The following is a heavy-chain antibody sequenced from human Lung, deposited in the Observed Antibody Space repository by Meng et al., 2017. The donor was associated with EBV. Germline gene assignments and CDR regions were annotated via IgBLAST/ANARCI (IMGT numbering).Heavy chain of an antibody. CDR3: ARLVITMILGTPIWSFDL. D-gene: IGHD3-22*01. CDR2: IQTSGNT. Sequence: QDQLQEPGPRLVKPSGTPSLTCTVSGGSFNNYSWSLIRQPAGKGLEWIGHIQTSGNTNYNPSLKSRITMSMDTSKNHFPLNLSSVTAADTAVYYCARLVITMILGTPIWSFDLWGRGTLVTVSS. V-gene: IGHV4-4*07. CDR1: GGSFNNYS. J-gene: IGHJ2*01.